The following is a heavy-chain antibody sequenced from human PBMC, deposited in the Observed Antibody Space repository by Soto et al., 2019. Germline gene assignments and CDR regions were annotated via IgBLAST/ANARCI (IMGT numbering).Heavy chain of an antibody. CDR3: TMIVVVDDAFDI. D-gene: IGHD3-22*01. J-gene: IGHJ3*02. CDR2: IIPIFGTA. CDR1: GGTLSSYA. Sequence: PSVKVSCKASGGTLSSYAISWVRQAPGQGLEWMGGIIPIFGTANYAQKFQGRVTITADESTSTAYMELSSLRSEDTAVYYCTMIVVVDDAFDIWGQGTMVTVSS. V-gene: IGHV1-69*13.